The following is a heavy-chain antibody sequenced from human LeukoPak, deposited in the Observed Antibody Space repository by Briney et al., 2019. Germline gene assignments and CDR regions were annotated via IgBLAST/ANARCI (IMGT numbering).Heavy chain of an antibody. D-gene: IGHD2/OR15-2a*01. CDR1: GFTFDDYA. CDR3: ALIDYSFDY. CDR2: ISWNSGSI. V-gene: IGHV3-9*03. J-gene: IGHJ4*02. Sequence: QSGGSLRLSCAASGFTFDDYAMHWVRQAPGKGLEWVSGISWNSGSIGYADSVKGRFTISRDNAKNSLYLQMNSLRAEDMALYYCALIDYSFDYWGQGTLVTVSS.